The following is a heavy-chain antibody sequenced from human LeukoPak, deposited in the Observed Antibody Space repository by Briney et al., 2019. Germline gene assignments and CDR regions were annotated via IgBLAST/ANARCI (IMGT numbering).Heavy chain of an antibody. D-gene: IGHD6-6*01. CDR2: INPSGGST. V-gene: IGHV1-46*01. Sequence: ASVKVSCKASGYTFTSNYMHWVRQAPGQGLEWIGIINPSGGSTSYAQKFQGRVTMTRDTSTSTVYMELSSLRSEDTAVYYCARGSPLIHCSSSWAQDFDFWGQGTLVTVSS. CDR1: GYTFTSNY. J-gene: IGHJ4*02. CDR3: ARGSPLIHCSSSWAQDFDF.